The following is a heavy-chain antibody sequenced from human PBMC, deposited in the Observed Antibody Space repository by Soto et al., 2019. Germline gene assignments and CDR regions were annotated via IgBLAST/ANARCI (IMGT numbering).Heavy chain of an antibody. CDR1: GDSISSSHW. Sequence: QVQLQESGPGLVEPSGTLSLTCAVSGDSISSSHWWSWVRQPPGKGLEWIGEIFHSGTTKYNPSLESRVTMSVDKSNNQLSLKLRSVTAADTAVYYCARQLERGDLPEGFEYWGQGTLPTVSS. D-gene: IGHD1-1*01. J-gene: IGHJ4*02. V-gene: IGHV4-4*02. CDR3: ARQLERGDLPEGFEY. CDR2: IFHSGTT.